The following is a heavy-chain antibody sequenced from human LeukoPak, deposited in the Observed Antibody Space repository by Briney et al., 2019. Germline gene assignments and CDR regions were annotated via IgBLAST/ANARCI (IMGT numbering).Heavy chain of an antibody. J-gene: IGHJ4*02. CDR1: GFTFSNYW. D-gene: IGHD7-27*01. CDR3: VRDFKDLGD. V-gene: IGHV3-74*01. Sequence: GGSLRLSCAASGFTFSNYWMQWVRQARGKGGVWVSIINTDGTTTYYADFVNRPFTISTDNPKDTLYLQMDSLRAEDTAVYYCVRDFKDLGDWGQGTLVTVSS. CDR2: INTDGTTT.